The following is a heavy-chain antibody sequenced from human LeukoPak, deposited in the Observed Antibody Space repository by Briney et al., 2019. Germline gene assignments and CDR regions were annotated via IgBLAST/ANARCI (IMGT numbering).Heavy chain of an antibody. CDR1: GGSISSSSYY. Sequence: SETLSLTCTVSGGSISSSSYYWGWIRQPPGKGLEWIGSIYYSGSTYYNPSLKSRVTISVDTSKNQFSLKLSSVTAADTAVYYCARLTSWFDPWGQGTLVTVSS. J-gene: IGHJ5*02. CDR2: IYYSGST. V-gene: IGHV4-39*07. CDR3: ARLTSWFDP.